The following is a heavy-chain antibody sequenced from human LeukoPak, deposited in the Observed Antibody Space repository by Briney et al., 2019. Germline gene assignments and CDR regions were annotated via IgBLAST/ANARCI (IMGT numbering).Heavy chain of an antibody. Sequence: PGGSLRVSCATSGFTFSTFWMHWVRQAPGKGLVWVSRINHGGSSTNYADSVKGRFTISRDNAKNTLYLQMNSLRAEDTAVYYCVRDWGYDSSGYWQKYFDTWGQGTLVTVSS. CDR2: INHGGSST. CDR1: GFTFSTFW. J-gene: IGHJ4*02. V-gene: IGHV3-74*01. D-gene: IGHD3-22*01. CDR3: VRDWGYDSSGYWQKYFDT.